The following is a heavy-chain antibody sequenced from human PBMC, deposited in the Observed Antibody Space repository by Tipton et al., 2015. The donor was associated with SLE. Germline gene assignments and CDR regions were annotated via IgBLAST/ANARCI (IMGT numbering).Heavy chain of an antibody. Sequence: SLRLSCAASGFTFSSYWMHWVRQAPGKGLVWVSRINSDGSSTTYADSVKGRFTISRDNAKNTVYLQMNSLRAEDTAVYYCARRLAAAPERYFDYWGQGTLVTVSS. D-gene: IGHD1-1*01. CDR2: INSDGSST. CDR3: ARRLAAAPERYFDY. CDR1: GFTFSSYW. V-gene: IGHV3-74*01. J-gene: IGHJ4*02.